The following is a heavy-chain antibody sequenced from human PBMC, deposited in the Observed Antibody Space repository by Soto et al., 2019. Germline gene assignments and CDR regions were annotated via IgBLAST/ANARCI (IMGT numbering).Heavy chain of an antibody. V-gene: IGHV3-73*01. CDR3: TRHLLWFGELSPYYGMDV. Sequence: HPGGSLRLSCAASGFTFSGSAMHWVRQASGKGMEWVGRIRSKANSYATAYAASVKGRFTISRDDSKNTAYLQMNSLKTEDTAVYYCTRHLLWFGELSPYYGMDVWGQGTTVTVSS. J-gene: IGHJ6*02. CDR1: GFTFSGSA. D-gene: IGHD3-10*01. CDR2: IRSKANSYAT.